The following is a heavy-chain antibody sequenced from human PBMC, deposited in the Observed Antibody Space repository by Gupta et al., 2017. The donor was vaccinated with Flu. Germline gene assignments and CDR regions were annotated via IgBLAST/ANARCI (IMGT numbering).Heavy chain of an antibody. CDR1: GFSLSTSGLG. D-gene: IGHD6-19*01. J-gene: IGHJ5*02. V-gene: IGHV2-5*02. Sequence: QITLKESGPTLVKPTQTLKLTCTFSGFSLSTSGLGVGWIRQPPGKGLEWLALIYWDDDTRYSPSLKSRLTITKDTSKNQVVLTMTNMDPEDTATYYCSHFQRHSSGWGNWFDPWGQGTLVTVSS. CDR2: IYWDDDT. CDR3: SHFQRHSSGWGNWFDP.